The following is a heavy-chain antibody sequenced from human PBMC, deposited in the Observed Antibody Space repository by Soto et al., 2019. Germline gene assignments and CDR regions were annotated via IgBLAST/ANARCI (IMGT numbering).Heavy chain of an antibody. CDR2: INHSGST. J-gene: IGHJ5*02. D-gene: IGHD3-10*01. V-gene: IGHV4-34*01. CDR1: GGSFSGYY. CDR3: ARGPKLLWFGAYNWFDP. Sequence: SETLSLTCAVYGGSFSGYYWSWIRQPPGKGLEWIGEINHSGSTNYNPSLKSRVTISVDTSKNQFSLKLSSVTAADTAVYYCARGPKLLWFGAYNWFDPWCQGTLVTVFS.